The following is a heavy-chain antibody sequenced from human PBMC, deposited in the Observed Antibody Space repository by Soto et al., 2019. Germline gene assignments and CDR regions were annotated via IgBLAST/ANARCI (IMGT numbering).Heavy chain of an antibody. CDR1: GGAFSSNR. D-gene: IGHD3-16*02. V-gene: IGHV1-69*13. J-gene: IGHJ5*02. CDR2: ITPIFVTA. Sequence: SVKVSCKASGGAFSSNRIIWVRHAPGQGLEWMGGITPIFVTAKYAQKFQGRVTITADDSTNTAYLEVSGLRAEDTAVYYCARPNFHFETRGYTDPKGTWFGLWAEASLVIVSS. CDR3: ARPNFHFETRGYTDPKGTWFGL.